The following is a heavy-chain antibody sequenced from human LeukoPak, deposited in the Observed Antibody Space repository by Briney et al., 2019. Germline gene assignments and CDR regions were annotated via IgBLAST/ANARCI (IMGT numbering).Heavy chain of an antibody. CDR1: GGSISSYY. V-gene: IGHV4-59*01. J-gene: IGHJ4*02. CDR3: AKWHEKLLAFDS. D-gene: IGHD1-7*01. Sequence: SETLSLTCTVSGGSISSYYWSWLRQPPGKGLEWIGYIYYSGSTNYNPSLKSRVTISVDTSKNQFSLKLSSVTAADTAVYYCAKWHEKLLAFDSWGQGTLVTVSS. CDR2: IYYSGST.